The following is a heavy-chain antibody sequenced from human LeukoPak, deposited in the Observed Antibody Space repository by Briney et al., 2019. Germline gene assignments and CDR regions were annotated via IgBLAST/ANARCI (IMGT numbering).Heavy chain of an antibody. CDR2: IYYSGST. CDR3: ARHIVVVPAAPFDY. CDR1: GGSISSYY. V-gene: IGHV4-59*08. D-gene: IGHD2-2*01. Sequence: SETLSLTCTVSGGSISSYYWSWIRQPPGKGLEWIGYIYYSGSTNYNPSLKSRVTISVDTSKNQFSLKLSSVTAADTAVYYRARHIVVVPAAPFDYWGQGTLVTVSS. J-gene: IGHJ4*02.